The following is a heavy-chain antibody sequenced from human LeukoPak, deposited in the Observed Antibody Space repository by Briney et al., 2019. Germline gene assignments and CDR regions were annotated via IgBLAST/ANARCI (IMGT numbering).Heavy chain of an antibody. CDR3: ARDKYYYDSSGYYGTNGGFDY. CDR1: GFTLSSNC. V-gene: IGHV3-7*01. J-gene: IGHJ4*02. CDR2: IKPEGREN. D-gene: IGHD3-22*01. Sequence: GGSLRLSCAASGFTLSSNCMSWVRQVEKEGLEWDANIKPEGRENYYVDSVKGRFTISRDNAKNSLYLQMNSLRAEDTAVYYCARDKYYYDSSGYYGTNGGFDYWGQGTLVTVSS.